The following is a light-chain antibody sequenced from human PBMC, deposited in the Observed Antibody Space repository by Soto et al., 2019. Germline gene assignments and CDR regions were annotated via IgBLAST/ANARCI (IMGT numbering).Light chain of an antibody. J-gene: IGLJ1*01. Sequence: RVLKQSASASAFVVACGRLTCTLSSGHSTYIIAWHQQQPGKAPRYLMKLEGSGSYSKESGVPDRFSGSSSGADRYLTISNLQSEDEADYYCETWDSHTHVFGTGTKVTVL. CDR3: ETWDSHTHV. CDR2: LEGSGSY. V-gene: IGLV4-60*03. CDR1: SGHSTYI.